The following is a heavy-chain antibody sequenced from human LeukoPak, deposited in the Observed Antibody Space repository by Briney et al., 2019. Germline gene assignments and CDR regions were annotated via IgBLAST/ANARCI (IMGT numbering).Heavy chain of an antibody. CDR1: GFTFSNYW. CDR3: ARVTIFGVVATFDY. CDR2: INSDGRST. V-gene: IGHV3-74*01. Sequence: GGSLRLSCSASGFTFSNYWMHWVRQAPGKGLVWVSRINSDGRSTSYADSVKGRFTISRDNAKNTLYLQMNSLRAEDTAVYYCARVTIFGVVATFDYWGQGTLVTVSS. J-gene: IGHJ4*02. D-gene: IGHD3-3*01.